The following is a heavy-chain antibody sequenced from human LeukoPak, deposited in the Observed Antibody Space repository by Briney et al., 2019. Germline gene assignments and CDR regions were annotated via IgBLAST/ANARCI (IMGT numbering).Heavy chain of an antibody. V-gene: IGHV3-53*01. J-gene: IGHJ6*02. Sequence: QSGGSLRLSCAASGFTVSSNFMSWVRQAPGKGLEWVSVIYSGGSTYYADSVKGRFTISRDNSKNTLYLQMNSLRAEDTAVYYCARERCSGGSCYGHYYYGMDVWGQGTTVTVSS. CDR1: GFTVSSNF. CDR2: IYSGGST. D-gene: IGHD2-15*01. CDR3: ARERCSGGSCYGHYYYGMDV.